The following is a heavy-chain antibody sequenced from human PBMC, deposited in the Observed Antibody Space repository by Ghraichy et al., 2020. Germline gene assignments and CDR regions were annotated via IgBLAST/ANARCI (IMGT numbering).Heavy chain of an antibody. CDR2: IRSKAYGGTT. CDR1: GFTFGDYA. J-gene: IGHJ4*02. V-gene: IGHV3-49*03. Sequence: GGSLRLSCTASGFTFGDYAMSWFRQAPGKGLEWVGFIRSKAYGGTTEYAASVKGRFTISRDDSKSIAYLQMNSLKTEDTAVYYCTRDLYSPFGGVIVILFDYWGQGTLVTVSS. D-gene: IGHD3-16*02. CDR3: TRDLYSPFGGVIVILFDY.